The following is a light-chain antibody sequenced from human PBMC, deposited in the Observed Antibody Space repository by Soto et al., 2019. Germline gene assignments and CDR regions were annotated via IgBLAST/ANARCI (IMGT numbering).Light chain of an antibody. CDR2: EVS. V-gene: IGLV2-14*01. Sequence: QSALTQPASVSGSPGQSITISCTGTSSDVGGYNYVSWYQQHPGKAPKLMIYEVSNRPSGVSNRSSGSKSGNTASLTISGLQAEDEADYYCSSYTSSTFYVFGTGTQVT. J-gene: IGLJ1*01. CDR3: SSYTSSTFYV. CDR1: SSDVGGYNY.